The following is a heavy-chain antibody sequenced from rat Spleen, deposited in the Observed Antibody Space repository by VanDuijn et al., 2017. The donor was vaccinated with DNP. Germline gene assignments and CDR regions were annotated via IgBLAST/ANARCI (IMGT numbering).Heavy chain of an antibody. CDR3: VRWNSGHFDY. D-gene: IGHD4-3*01. V-gene: IGHV5-7*01. Sequence: EVQLVESGGGLVQPGRSLKLSCTASRFTFSDYNMAWVRQAPKKGLEWVATISYDGSNTNYRDSVKGRFTISRDNAKRTLYLQMDSLRSEDTATYYCVRWNSGHFDYWGQGVMVTVSS. CDR1: RFTFSDYN. CDR2: ISYDGSNT. J-gene: IGHJ2*01.